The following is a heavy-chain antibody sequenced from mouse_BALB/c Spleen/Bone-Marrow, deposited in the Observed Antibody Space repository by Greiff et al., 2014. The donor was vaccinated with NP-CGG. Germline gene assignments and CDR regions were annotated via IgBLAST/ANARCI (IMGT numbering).Heavy chain of an antibody. D-gene: IGHD2-13*01. CDR3: ARTYGDSPYFYAMDY. Sequence: QVQLQQSGAELVKPGTSVKLSCKTSGYTFTSYRMHWVKQRPGQGLEWIGEIIPSNGRSNYNEKFKNKATLTVDKSSSTAYMQLSSLTSEDSAVYFCARTYGDSPYFYAMDYWGQGTSVTVSS. J-gene: IGHJ4*01. CDR2: IIPSNGRS. CDR1: GYTFTSYR. V-gene: IGHV1S81*02.